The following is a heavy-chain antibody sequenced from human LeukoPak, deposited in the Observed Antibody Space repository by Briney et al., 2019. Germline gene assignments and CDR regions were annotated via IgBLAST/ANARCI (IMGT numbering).Heavy chain of an antibody. CDR3: ARRYYYYYYYMDV. Sequence: PSETLSLTCTVSGGSISRDNWWGWVRQPPGKGLEWIGEIHHSGSTNYNPSLKSRVTISVDTSKNQFSLKLSSVTAADTAVYYCARRYYYYYYYMDVWGKGTTVTVSS. J-gene: IGHJ6*03. CDR2: IHHSGST. CDR1: GGSISRDNW. V-gene: IGHV4-4*02.